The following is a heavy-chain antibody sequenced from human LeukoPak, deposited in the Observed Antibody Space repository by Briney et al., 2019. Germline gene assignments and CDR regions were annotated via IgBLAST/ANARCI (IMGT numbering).Heavy chain of an antibody. CDR3: ARALDIVATIGGY. V-gene: IGHV1-69*06. CDR1: GGTFSSYA. J-gene: IGHJ4*02. Sequence: SVKVSCKASGGTFSSYAISWVRQAPGQGLEWMGGIIPIFGTANYAQKFQGRVTITADKSTSTAYMELSSLRSEDTAVYYCARALDIVATIGGYWGQGTLATVSS. D-gene: IGHD5-12*01. CDR2: IIPIFGTA.